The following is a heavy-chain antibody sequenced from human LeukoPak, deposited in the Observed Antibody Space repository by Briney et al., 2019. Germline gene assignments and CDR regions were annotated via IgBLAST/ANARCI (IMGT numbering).Heavy chain of an antibody. CDR2: IKQDGILK. J-gene: IGHJ5*02. Sequence: GGSLRLSCAASGFTFRNYWMSWVRPAPGRGLDWVATIKQDGILKHYVDSVKGRFTISRDNAANSLYLHMDNLRVEDTAVYYCARLGGETTRFDLWGQGALVTVSS. D-gene: IGHD3-16*01. CDR3: ARLGGETTRFDL. CDR1: GFTFRNYW. V-gene: IGHV3-7*01.